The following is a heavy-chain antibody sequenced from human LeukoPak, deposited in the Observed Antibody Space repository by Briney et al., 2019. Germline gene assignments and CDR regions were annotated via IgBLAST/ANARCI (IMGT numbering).Heavy chain of an antibody. CDR1: GFTFSNNW. V-gene: IGHV3-74*01. J-gene: IGHJ6*03. CDR2: INSDGSST. CDR3: ARVSSGSYFGYYYYYMDV. D-gene: IGHD1-26*01. Sequence: WGSLCLSCAASGFTFSNNWLHWVRQAPGQGLVWVSRINSDGSSTSYADSVKGRFTISRDNAKNTLYLQMNSLRAEDTAVYYCARVSSGSYFGYYYYYMDVWGKGTTVTVSS.